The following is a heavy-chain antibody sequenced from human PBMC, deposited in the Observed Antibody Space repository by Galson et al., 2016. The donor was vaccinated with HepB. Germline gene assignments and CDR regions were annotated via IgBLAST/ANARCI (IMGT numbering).Heavy chain of an antibody. D-gene: IGHD1-26*01. CDR2: IYWDDHK. V-gene: IGHV2-5*08. CDR1: GFSLNTRGVR. CDR3: AHVKSGALNWFDP. Sequence: PALVNPTQTLTLTCTFSGFSLNTRGVRVGWIRQTPEKALEWLALIYWDDHKRYSSSLQTRLNITGDTARSQVVLTMTNMEPVDTATYYCAHVKSGALNWFDPWGQGTLVTVSS. J-gene: IGHJ5*02.